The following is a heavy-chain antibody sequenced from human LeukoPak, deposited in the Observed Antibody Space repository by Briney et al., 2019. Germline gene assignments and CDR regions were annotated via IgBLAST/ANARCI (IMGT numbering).Heavy chain of an antibody. J-gene: IGHJ5*02. V-gene: IGHV4-4*07. D-gene: IGHD2-15*01. CDR1: GRSISRYY. CDR3: ARDRYCSGGSCYFNWFDP. CDR2: IYTSGST. Sequence: PSETLSLTCTVSGRSISRYYGRWIRQPAGKGLEWIGRIYTSGSTKYNPSPKSRVTMSVDTSKHQFSLKLSSVTAADTAVYYCARDRYCSGGSCYFNWFDPWGQGTLVTVSS.